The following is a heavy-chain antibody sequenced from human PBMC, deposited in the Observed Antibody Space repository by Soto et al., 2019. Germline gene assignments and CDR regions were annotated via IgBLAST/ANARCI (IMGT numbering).Heavy chain of an antibody. V-gene: IGHV1-69*06. D-gene: IGHD4-17*01. CDR3: ARDRHDYGDYYYGMEV. Sequence: QVQLGQSGAEVKKPGSSVKVSCKASGGPFSNYAISWVRQVPGQGLEWMGGIIPVFGTPNYAQKFQGRVTITADKSTRTAYMELSSLRSEDTAVYYCARDRHDYGDYYYGMEVWGQGTTVTVSS. J-gene: IGHJ6*02. CDR2: IIPVFGTP. CDR1: GGPFSNYA.